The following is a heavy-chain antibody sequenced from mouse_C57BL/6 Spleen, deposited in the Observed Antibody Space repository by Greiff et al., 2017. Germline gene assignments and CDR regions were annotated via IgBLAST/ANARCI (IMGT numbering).Heavy chain of an antibody. J-gene: IGHJ2*01. CDR2: IYPGNSDT. D-gene: IGHD2-4*01. V-gene: IGHV1-5*01. Sequence: DVKLQESGTVLARPGASVKMSCKTSGYTFTSYWMHWVKQRPGQGLEWIGAIYPGNSDTSYNQKFKGKAKLTAVTSASTAYMELSSLTNEDSAVYYCTRGDYDDGYYFDYWGQGTTLTVSS. CDR1: GYTFTSYW. CDR3: TRGDYDDGYYFDY.